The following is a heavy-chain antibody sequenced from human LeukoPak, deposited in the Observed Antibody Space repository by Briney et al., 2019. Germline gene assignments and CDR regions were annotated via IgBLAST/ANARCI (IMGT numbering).Heavy chain of an antibody. V-gene: IGHV4-39*07. CDR1: GGSISSGDYY. J-gene: IGHJ4*02. D-gene: IGHD6-6*01. Sequence: SETLSLTCTVSGGSISSGDYYWSWIRQPPGKGLEWIGEINHSGSTNYNPSLKSRVTISVDTSKNQFSLKLSSVTAADTAVYYCARAGLAARLHYFDYWGQGTLVTVSS. CDR3: ARAGLAARLHYFDY. CDR2: INHSGST.